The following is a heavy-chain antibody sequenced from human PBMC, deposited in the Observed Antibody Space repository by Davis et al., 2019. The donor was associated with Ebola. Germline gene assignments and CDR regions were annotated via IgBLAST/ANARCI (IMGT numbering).Heavy chain of an antibody. J-gene: IGHJ4*02. CDR1: GFTFTNYA. V-gene: IGHV3-30-3*01. D-gene: IGHD5-18*01. Sequence: GGSLRLSCAASGFTFTNYAMHWVRQAPGKGLEWVAFISYDGSNKDCADSVKGRFTISRDNSKNTVDLQMNSLRAEDTAVYYCARGWIQLWFDYWGQGTLVTVSS. CDR3: ARGWIQLWFDY. CDR2: ISYDGSNK.